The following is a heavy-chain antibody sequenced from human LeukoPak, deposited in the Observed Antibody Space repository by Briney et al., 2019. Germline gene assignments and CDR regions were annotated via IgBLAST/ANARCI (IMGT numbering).Heavy chain of an antibody. CDR1: GDSVSSNSAA. V-gene: IGHV6-1*01. CDR3: GRCIAVAGTTLYYYYYGMDV. D-gene: IGHD6-19*01. Sequence: SQTLSLTCAISGDSVSSNSAAWNWIRQSPSRGLEWLGRTYYRSKWYNDYAVSVKSRITINPDTSKNQFSLQLNSVTPEDTAVYYCGRCIAVAGTTLYYYYYGMDVWGQGTTVTVSS. CDR2: TYYRSKWYN. J-gene: IGHJ6*02.